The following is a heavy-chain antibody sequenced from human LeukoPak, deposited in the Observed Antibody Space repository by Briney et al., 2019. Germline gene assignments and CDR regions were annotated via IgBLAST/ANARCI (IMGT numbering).Heavy chain of an antibody. J-gene: IGHJ3*02. CDR3: AKDRSYVWGTDAFDI. Sequence: GGSLRLSCAASGFTFSSYGMHWVRQAPGKGLEWVAVISYDGSNKYYADSVKGRFTISRDNSKNTLYLQMNSLRAEDTAVYYCAKDRSYVWGTDAFDIWGQGTMVTVSS. CDR2: ISYDGSNK. V-gene: IGHV3-30*18. D-gene: IGHD3-16*01. CDR1: GFTFSSYG.